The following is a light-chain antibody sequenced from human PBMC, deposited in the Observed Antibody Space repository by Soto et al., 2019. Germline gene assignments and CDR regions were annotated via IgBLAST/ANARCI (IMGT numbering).Light chain of an antibody. CDR2: DVS. Sequence: QSALTQPASVSGSPGQSIAISCTGSSSDIGNYNYVSWYQQHPGKVPKLMIYDVSDRPSGVSDRFSGSKSGNTASLTISGLQADDEADYYCTSYTTSSTVVFGGGTKLTVL. V-gene: IGLV2-14*03. CDR1: SSDIGNYNY. J-gene: IGLJ2*01. CDR3: TSYTTSSTVV.